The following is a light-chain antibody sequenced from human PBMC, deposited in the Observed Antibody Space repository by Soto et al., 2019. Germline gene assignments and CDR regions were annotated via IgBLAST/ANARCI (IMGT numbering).Light chain of an antibody. CDR1: QSVGNN. CDR3: QKYNSVWT. J-gene: IGKJ1*01. V-gene: IGKV3-15*01. Sequence: EILMTQSPATLSVSPGERATLSCRASQSVGNNLAWYQQKPGQAPRLLIYGASTRATGIPARFSGSGSGTEFTLTISSLQSEDVATYYCQKYNSVWTFGQGTKVDIK. CDR2: GAS.